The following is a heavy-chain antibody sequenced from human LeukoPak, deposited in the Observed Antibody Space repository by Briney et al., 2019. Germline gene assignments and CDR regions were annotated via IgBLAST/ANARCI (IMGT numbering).Heavy chain of an antibody. CDR1: GFTFSSYA. CDR3: AKAPYYDILTGYSYFDY. CDR2: IRGSGGTT. Sequence: GGSLRLSCAASGFTFSSYAMSWVRQAPGKGLEWVSAIRGSGGTTYYADSVKGRFTISRDNSKNTLYLQLNSLRAEDTAVYYCAKAPYYDILTGYSYFDYWGQGTLVTVSS. D-gene: IGHD3-9*01. V-gene: IGHV3-23*01. J-gene: IGHJ4*02.